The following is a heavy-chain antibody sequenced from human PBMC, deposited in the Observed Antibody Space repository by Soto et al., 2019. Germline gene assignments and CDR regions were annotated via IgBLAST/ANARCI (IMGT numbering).Heavy chain of an antibody. CDR1: GFVVSDYC. Sequence: QFQLMESGGGLVKPGGSLRLSCVGTGFVVSDYCMTCIRQAPGEGLEWISQICGNTGVPNYADSVQGRFTVSGDKATNSIYLHMDIVRAEDTAVYFCAKGGRITIYFWRDWGQGTLVSVS. V-gene: IGHV3-11*06. D-gene: IGHD1-26*01. J-gene: IGHJ4*02. CDR3: AKGGRITIYFWRD. CDR2: ICGNTGVP.